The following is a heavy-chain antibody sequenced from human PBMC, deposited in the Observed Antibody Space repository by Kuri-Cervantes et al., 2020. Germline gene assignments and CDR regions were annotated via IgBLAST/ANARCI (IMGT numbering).Heavy chain of an antibody. Sequence: ASVKVSCKASGYTFTSYYMHWVRQAPGQGLEWMGIINPSGGSTSYAQKFQGRVTMTRDTSTSTVYMELSSLRSEDTAVYYCARNYDILTGYYYYCGMDVWGRGTTVTVSS. CDR1: GYTFTSYY. J-gene: IGHJ6*02. CDR2: INPSGGST. V-gene: IGHV1-46*01. CDR3: ARNYDILTGYYYYCGMDV. D-gene: IGHD3-9*01.